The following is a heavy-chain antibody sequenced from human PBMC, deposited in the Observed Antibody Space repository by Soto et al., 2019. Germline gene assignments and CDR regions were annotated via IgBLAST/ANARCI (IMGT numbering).Heavy chain of an antibody. CDR2: IYYSGNT. J-gene: IGHJ5*01. V-gene: IGHV4-61*08. CDR1: GDSVTSGDYY. D-gene: IGHD3-9*01. Sequence: PSETLSLTCTVSGDSVTSGDYYWSWIRQPPGKRLEWIGYIYYSGNTNYSPSLKRRVAISLDTSHNQFSLKLSSVTAADTAVYFCARIPVDTYLTYWFDPWGQGTLVTVSS. CDR3: ARIPVDTYLTYWFDP.